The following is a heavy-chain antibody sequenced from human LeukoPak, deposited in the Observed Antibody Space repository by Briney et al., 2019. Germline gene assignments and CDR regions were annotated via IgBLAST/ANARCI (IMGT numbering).Heavy chain of an antibody. CDR3: ARGGPPGSALAVSRICDY. CDR1: GYPFTSYY. V-gene: IGHV1-46*01. Sequence: ASVKVSCKASGYPFTSYYMHSVPQAPGQGLEWMGIINPSGGSTDYAQKFQGRVTMTRDTSTSTVYMDLSSLRSDDTAVYYCARGGPPGSALAVSRICDYWGQGTLVTVSS. D-gene: IGHD6-19*01. J-gene: IGHJ4*02. CDR2: INPSGGST.